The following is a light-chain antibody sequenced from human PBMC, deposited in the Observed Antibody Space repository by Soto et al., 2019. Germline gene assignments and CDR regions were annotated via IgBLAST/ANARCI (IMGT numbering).Light chain of an antibody. V-gene: IGKV1-33*01. J-gene: IGKJ3*01. Sequence: DIQMTQSPSALSASVGDRVTSTCQASQYITNYSNWYQQKPVKAPKLLIYDASNLETGVPSRFSGRGSGTDFTFTISSLQPEDIAIYYCQQYDKSSGFTFGPGTKVDIK. CDR2: DAS. CDR3: QQYDKSSGFT. CDR1: QYITNY.